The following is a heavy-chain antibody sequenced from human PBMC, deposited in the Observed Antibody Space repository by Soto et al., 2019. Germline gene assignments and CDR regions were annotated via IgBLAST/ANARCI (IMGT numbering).Heavy chain of an antibody. CDR3: AREGKMTSIISYLDH. CDR2: ISSSSGTI. V-gene: IGHV3-48*02. Sequence: PGGSLRLSCAASGFTFSNYGINWVRQAPGKGLEWVSYISSSSGTIYYADSVKGRFTISRDNDMKSLYLQMNSLRDEDTAVYYCAREGKMTSIISYLDHWGQGTPVTVSS. D-gene: IGHD3-10*01. J-gene: IGHJ4*02. CDR1: GFTFSNYG.